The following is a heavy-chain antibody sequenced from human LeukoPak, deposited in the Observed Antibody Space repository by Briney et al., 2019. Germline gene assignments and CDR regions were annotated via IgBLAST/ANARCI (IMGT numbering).Heavy chain of an antibody. V-gene: IGHV1-46*01. CDR2: INPSGGST. J-gene: IGHJ4*02. Sequence: GASVKVSCKASGYTSTSYYMHWVRQAPGQGLEWMGIINPSGGSTSYAQKFQGRVTMTRDTSTSTVYMELSSLRSEDTAVYYCAREDGDWNCIDYWGQGTLVTVSS. D-gene: IGHD2-21*01. CDR1: GYTSTSYY. CDR3: AREDGDWNCIDY.